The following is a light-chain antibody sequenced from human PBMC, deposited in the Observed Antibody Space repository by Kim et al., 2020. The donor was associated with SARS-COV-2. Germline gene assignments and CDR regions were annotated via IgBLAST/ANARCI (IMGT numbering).Light chain of an antibody. Sequence: ATLSWMVSQRVSSIYLAWCHQKPAQAPRLLIYSASSRATGIPDRFSCSGSGTVFTFTISRLEPEDFAVYYCQQYCSSPPYSFGQRTKLQI. J-gene: IGKJ2*03. V-gene: IGKV3-20*01. CDR3: QQYCSSPPYS. CDR1: QRVSSIY. CDR2: SAS.